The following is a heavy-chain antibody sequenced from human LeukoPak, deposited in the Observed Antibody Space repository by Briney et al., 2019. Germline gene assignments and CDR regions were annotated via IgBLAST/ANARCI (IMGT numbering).Heavy chain of an antibody. J-gene: IGHJ5*02. CDR2: IIPIFGTA. Sequence: SVKVSCKASGGTFSSYAISWVRQAPGQGLEWMGGIIPIFGTANYAQKFQGRVTITTDESTSTAYMELSSLRSEDTAVYYCASLSKMPTVETPAWGQGTLVTVSS. CDR1: GGTFSSYA. D-gene: IGHD4-23*01. CDR3: ASLSKMPTVETPA. V-gene: IGHV1-69*05.